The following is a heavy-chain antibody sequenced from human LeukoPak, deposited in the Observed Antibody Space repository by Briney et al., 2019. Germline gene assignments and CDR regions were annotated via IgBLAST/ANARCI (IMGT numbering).Heavy chain of an antibody. V-gene: IGHV3-30*02. Sequence: GGSLRLSCAASGFTFSSYGMHWVRQAPGKGLEWVAFIRYDGSNKFYADSVKGRFTISRDNSKNTLYLQMNSLRAEDTAVYYCAKDHDYYGSGSYTFDYWGQGTLVTVSS. CDR1: GFTFSSYG. CDR2: IRYDGSNK. CDR3: AKDHDYYGSGSYTFDY. J-gene: IGHJ4*02. D-gene: IGHD3-10*01.